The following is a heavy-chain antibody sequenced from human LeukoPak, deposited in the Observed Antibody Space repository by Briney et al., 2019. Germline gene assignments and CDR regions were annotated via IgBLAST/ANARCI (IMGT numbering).Heavy chain of an antibody. D-gene: IGHD2-2*01. Sequence: PSETLSLTCAVYGGSFSGYYWSWIRQPPGKGLEWIGEINHSGSTNYNPSLKSRVTISVDTSKNQFSLKLSSVTAADTAVCYCARETTTYCSSTSCHNWFDPWGQGTLVTVSS. CDR2: INHSGST. J-gene: IGHJ5*02. CDR1: GGSFSGYY. CDR3: ARETTTYCSSTSCHNWFDP. V-gene: IGHV4-34*01.